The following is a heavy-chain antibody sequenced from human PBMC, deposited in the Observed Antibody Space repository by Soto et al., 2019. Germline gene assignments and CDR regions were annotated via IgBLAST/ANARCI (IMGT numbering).Heavy chain of an antibody. CDR2: FSSDGSR. V-gene: IGHV3-66*01. CDR1: GFTVNNLY. CDR3: ARDIFGGSYDFCH. J-gene: IGHJ4*02. D-gene: IGHD3-3*01. Sequence: EVQLVESGGGLVQPGGSLTLSCAAFGFTVNNLYMTWVRQAPGKGLEWVSVFSSDGSRYYADSVKGRFTISKDYSKNTLYLEMNSRRAGDTAVYYCARDIFGGSYDFCHGGQGTLVTVSS.